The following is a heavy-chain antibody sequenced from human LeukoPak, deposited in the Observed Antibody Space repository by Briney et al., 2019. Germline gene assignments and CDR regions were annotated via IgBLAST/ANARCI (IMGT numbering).Heavy chain of an antibody. Sequence: SETLSLTCTVSGSSISPYYWSWIRQPPGKGLEWLGYIYYSGSTNYNPSLKSRVTISVDTSKNQFSLKLSSVTAADTAVYYCARHDRVDAFDIWGQGTTVTVSS. D-gene: IGHD3-22*01. J-gene: IGHJ3*02. CDR2: IYYSGST. CDR1: GSSISPYY. CDR3: ARHDRVDAFDI. V-gene: IGHV4-59*08.